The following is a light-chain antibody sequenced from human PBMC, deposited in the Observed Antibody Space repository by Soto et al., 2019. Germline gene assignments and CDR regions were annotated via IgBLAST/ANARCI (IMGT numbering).Light chain of an antibody. J-gene: IGKJ2*01. Sequence: EIMMTQSPATLSVYPGERATLSCRASQSISSSLAWYQQKPGQAPRLLIYGASTRATGIPARFSGSGSGTEFTLTISSLQSEDFAVYYCQQYNNGPTYTFGQGTKLEIK. CDR2: GAS. V-gene: IGKV3-15*01. CDR3: QQYNNGPTYT. CDR1: QSISSS.